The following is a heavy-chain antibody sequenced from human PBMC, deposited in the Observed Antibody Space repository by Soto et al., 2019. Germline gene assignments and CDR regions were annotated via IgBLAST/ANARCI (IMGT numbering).Heavy chain of an antibody. D-gene: IGHD6-13*01. V-gene: IGHV1-69*02. CDR2: IIPILGIA. Sequence: QVQLVQSGAEVKKPGSSVKVSCKASGGTFSSYTISWVRQAPGQGLEWMGRIIPILGIANYAQKFQGRVTITADKSTSTAYMELSSLRSEDTAVYYCASSRIAHYYYYGMDVWGQGTTVTVSS. CDR1: GGTFSSYT. CDR3: ASSRIAHYYYYGMDV. J-gene: IGHJ6*02.